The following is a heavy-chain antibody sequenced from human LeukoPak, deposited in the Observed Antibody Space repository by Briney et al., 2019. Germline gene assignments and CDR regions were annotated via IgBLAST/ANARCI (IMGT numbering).Heavy chain of an antibody. Sequence: GGSLRLSCAASGFTFSSYAMSWVRQAPGKGLGWVSAISGSGGSTYYADSVKGRFTISRDNSKNTLYLQMNSLRAEDTAVYYCAKLIGGSGYYYFDYWGQGTLVTVSS. CDR1: GFTFSSYA. V-gene: IGHV3-23*01. CDR2: ISGSGGST. D-gene: IGHD3-22*01. J-gene: IGHJ4*02. CDR3: AKLIGGSGYYYFDY.